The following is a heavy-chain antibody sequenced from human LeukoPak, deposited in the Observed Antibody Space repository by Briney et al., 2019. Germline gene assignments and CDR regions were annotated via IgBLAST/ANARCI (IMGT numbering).Heavy chain of an antibody. V-gene: IGHV4-4*07. CDR1: GGYISSYY. CDR2: IYATGST. Sequence: SETLSLTCTVSGGYISSYYWNLIRQPAAQELAWIGRIYATGSTNYNPSLKSRVTMSVDTSKNQFSLKLSSVTAADTAVYYCARGNPYSSAWSFDYWGQGTLVTVSS. CDR3: ARGNPYSSAWSFDY. D-gene: IGHD6-19*01. J-gene: IGHJ4*02.